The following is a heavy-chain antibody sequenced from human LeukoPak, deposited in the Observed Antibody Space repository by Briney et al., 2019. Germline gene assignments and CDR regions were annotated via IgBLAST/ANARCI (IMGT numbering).Heavy chain of an antibody. CDR3: ARDRLATTGIDY. J-gene: IGHJ4*02. Sequence: GGSLRLSCAASGFTFSSYAMSWVRQAPGKGLEWVSAISGSGGSTYYADSVKGRFTISRDNSKNTLYLQMNSLRAEDTAVYYCARDRLATTGIDYWGQGTLVTVSS. CDR2: ISGSGGST. D-gene: IGHD5-12*01. CDR1: GFTFSSYA. V-gene: IGHV3-23*01.